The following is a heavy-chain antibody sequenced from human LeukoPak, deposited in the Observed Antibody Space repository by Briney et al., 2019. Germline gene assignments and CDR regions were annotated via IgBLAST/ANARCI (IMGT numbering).Heavy chain of an antibody. D-gene: IGHD5-12*01. J-gene: IGHJ6*02. CDR1: GFTFSGYS. V-gene: IGHV3-48*04. CDR3: AKNGVGLHYGMDV. CDR2: ISSSSSTI. Sequence: GGSLSLSCAASGFTFSGYSMNWVRQAPGKGLEWVSYISSSSSTIYYADSVKGRFTISRDNSKNSLYLQMNSLRTEDTALYYCAKNGVGLHYGMDVWGQGTTVTVSS.